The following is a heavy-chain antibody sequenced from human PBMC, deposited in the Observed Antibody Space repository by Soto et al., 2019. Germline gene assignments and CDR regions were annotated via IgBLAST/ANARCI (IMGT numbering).Heavy chain of an antibody. CDR2: INPSGGST. CDR1: GYTFTSYY. Sequence: ASVKVSCKASGYTFTSYYMHWVRQAPGRGLEWMGIINPSGGSTSYAQKFQGRVTMTRDTSTSTVYMELSSLRSEDTAVYYCARPRGIAAAGPDAFDIWGQGTMVTVSS. CDR3: ARPRGIAAAGPDAFDI. J-gene: IGHJ3*02. V-gene: IGHV1-46*03. D-gene: IGHD6-13*01.